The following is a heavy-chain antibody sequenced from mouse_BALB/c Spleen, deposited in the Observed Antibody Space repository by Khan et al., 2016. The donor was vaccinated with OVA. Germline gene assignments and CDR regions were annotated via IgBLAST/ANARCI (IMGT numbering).Heavy chain of an antibody. CDR2: ISSGGHYT. CDR3: ARLAYYYNSEGFAY. CDR1: GFTFSTYG. Sequence: EVELVESGGDLVKTGGSLKLSCAASGFTFSTYGMSWVRQTPDKKLEWVATISSGGHYTYYLDSVKGRFTISRDNAKNILYLQMTSLRSEDTAMXYCARLAYYYNSEGFAYWGQGTLVTVSA. D-gene: IGHD1-1*02. V-gene: IGHV5-6*01. J-gene: IGHJ3*01.